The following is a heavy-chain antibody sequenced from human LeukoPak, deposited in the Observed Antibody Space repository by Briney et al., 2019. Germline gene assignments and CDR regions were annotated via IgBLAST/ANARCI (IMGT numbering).Heavy chain of an antibody. V-gene: IGHV3-30*18. CDR3: AKDRDGSARYYTNFDY. D-gene: IGHD3-10*01. J-gene: IGHJ4*02. Sequence: PGGSLRLSCAASGFTFSSYSMNWVRQAPGKGLDWVAFISNDGSKIYYADSVKGRFSISRDNSKNTLYLQMNSLRADDTGVYYCAKDRDGSARYYTNFDYWGRGTLVTVSS. CDR2: ISNDGSKI. CDR1: GFTFSSYS.